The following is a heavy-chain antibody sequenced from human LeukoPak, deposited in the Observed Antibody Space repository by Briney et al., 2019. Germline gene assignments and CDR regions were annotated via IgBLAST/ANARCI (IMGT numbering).Heavy chain of an antibody. CDR1: GGSISSYY. D-gene: IGHD3-22*01. CDR3: ASQRGDSSRYFQWFDP. CDR2: IYYSGST. J-gene: IGHJ5*02. Sequence: SETLSLTCTVSGGSISSYYWSWIRQPPGKGLEWIGYIYYSGSTNYNPSLKSRVTISVDTSKNQFSLKLSPVTAADTAVYYCASQRGDSSRYFQWFDPWGQGTLVTVSS. V-gene: IGHV4-59*01.